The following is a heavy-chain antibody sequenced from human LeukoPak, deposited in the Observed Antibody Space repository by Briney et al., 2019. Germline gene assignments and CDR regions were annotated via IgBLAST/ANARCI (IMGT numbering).Heavy chain of an antibody. J-gene: IGHJ4*02. CDR1: GDSITSGGYY. CDR2: FYKTGST. Sequence: SETLSLTCTVSGDSITSGGYYWSWIRQRPGKGLEWIGYFYKTGSTYYNPSLKSRVPMSVDTSRNQFSLKLNSVTAADTAVYYCARDVLRWGQGTLVTVSS. CDR3: ARDVLR. V-gene: IGHV4-31*03.